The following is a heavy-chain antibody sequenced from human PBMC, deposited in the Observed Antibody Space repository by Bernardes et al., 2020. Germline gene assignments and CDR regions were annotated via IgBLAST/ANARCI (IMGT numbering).Heavy chain of an antibody. CDR2: ISSSSSYI. J-gene: IGHJ6*04. CDR1: GFTFSSYS. Sequence: GGSLRLSCAASGFTFSSYSMNWVRQAPGKGLEWVSSISSSSSYIYYADSVKGRFTISRDNAKNSLYLQMNSLRAEDTAVYYCARLGEWGVVVPAASDGMDVWGKGTTVTVSS. V-gene: IGHV3-21*01. D-gene: IGHD2-2*01. CDR3: ARLGEWGVVVPAASDGMDV.